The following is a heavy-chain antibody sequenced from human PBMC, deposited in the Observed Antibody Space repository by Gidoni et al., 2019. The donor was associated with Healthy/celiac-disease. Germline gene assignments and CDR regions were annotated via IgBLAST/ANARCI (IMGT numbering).Heavy chain of an antibody. D-gene: IGHD2-2*01. CDR1: GFTFSSYA. J-gene: IGHJ4*02. Sequence: EVQLLESGGGLVQPGGSLRLSCAASGFTFSSYAMSWVRQAPGKGLGWVSAISGSGGSTYYADSVKGRFTISRDNSKNTLYLQMNSLRAEDTAVYYCAKDSGYCSSTSCYPQPYWGQGTLVTVSS. CDR2: ISGSGGST. CDR3: AKDSGYCSSTSCYPQPY. V-gene: IGHV3-23*01.